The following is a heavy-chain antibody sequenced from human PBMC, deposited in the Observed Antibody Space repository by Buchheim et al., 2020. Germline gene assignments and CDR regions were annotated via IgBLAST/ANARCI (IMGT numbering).Heavy chain of an antibody. J-gene: IGHJ3*02. D-gene: IGHD3-3*01. CDR3: ARVTDFWSGSDAFDI. CDR2: ISSSSTI. V-gene: IGHV3-48*01. Sequence: EVQLVESGGGLVQPGGSLRLSCAASGFTFSSYSMNWVRQAPGKGLEWVSYISSSSTIYYADSVKGRFTISRDNAKNSLYLQMNSLRAEDTAVYYCARVTDFWSGSDAFDIWGQGT. CDR1: GFTFSSYS.